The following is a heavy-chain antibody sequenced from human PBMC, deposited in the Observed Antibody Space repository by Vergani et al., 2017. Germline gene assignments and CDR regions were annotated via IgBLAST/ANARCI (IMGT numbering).Heavy chain of an antibody. CDR2: IYYSGST. V-gene: IGHV4-59*11. CDR1: GGSISSHY. Sequence: QVQLQESGPGLVKPSETLSLTCTVSGGSISSHYWSWIRQPPVKGLEWIGYIYYSGSTNYNPSLKSRVTISVDTSNNQFSLKLSSVTAADTAVYYCTRHWAVVAANNWFDPWGQGTLVTVSS. D-gene: IGHD2-15*01. J-gene: IGHJ5*02. CDR3: TRHWAVVAANNWFDP.